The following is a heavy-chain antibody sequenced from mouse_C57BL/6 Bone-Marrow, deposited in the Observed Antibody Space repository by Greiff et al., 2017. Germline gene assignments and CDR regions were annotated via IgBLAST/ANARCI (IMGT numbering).Heavy chain of an antibody. V-gene: IGHV1-82*01. CDR1: GYAFSSSW. J-gene: IGHJ3*01. CDR3: ARERVWSFAY. CDR2: IYPGDGDT. Sequence: VNLVESGPELVKPGASVKISCKASGYAFSSSWMNWVKQRPGKGLEWIGRIYPGDGDTNYNGKFKGKATLTADKSSSTAYMQLSSLTSEDSAVYFCARERVWSFAYWGQGTLVTVSA. D-gene: IGHD2-10*02.